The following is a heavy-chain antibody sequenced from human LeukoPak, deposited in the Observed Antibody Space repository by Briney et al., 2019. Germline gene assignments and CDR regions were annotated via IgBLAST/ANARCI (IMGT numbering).Heavy chain of an antibody. CDR2: INPNSGGT. Sequence: ASVKVSCKASGYTFTCYYMHWVRQAPGQGLEWMGWINPNSGGTNYAQKFQGRVTMTRDTSISTAYMELSRLRSDDTAVYYCARGYVLGSYYLLPVNYWGQGTLVTVSS. CDR3: ARGYVLGSYYLLPVNY. D-gene: IGHD1-26*01. J-gene: IGHJ4*02. CDR1: GYTFTCYY. V-gene: IGHV1-2*02.